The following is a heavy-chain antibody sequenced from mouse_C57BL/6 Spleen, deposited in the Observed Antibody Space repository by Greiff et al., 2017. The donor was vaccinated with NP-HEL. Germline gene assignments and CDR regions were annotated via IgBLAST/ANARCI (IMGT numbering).Heavy chain of an antibody. CDR3: ARCYYGSSPWFAY. J-gene: IGHJ3*01. D-gene: IGHD1-1*01. Sequence: QVQLQQPGAELVRPGTSVKLSCKASGYTFTSYWMHWVKQRPGQGLEWIGVIDPSDSYTNYNQKFKGKATLTVDTSSSTAYMQLSSLTSEDSAVYYCARCYYGSSPWFAYWGQGTLVTVSA. V-gene: IGHV1-59*01. CDR1: GYTFTSYW. CDR2: IDPSDSYT.